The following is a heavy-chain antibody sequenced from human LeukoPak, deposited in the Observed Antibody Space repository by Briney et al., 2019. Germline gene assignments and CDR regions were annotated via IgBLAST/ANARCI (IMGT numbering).Heavy chain of an antibody. CDR1: GFTFSSYW. CDR3: ARADFWSGYLS. Sequence: GALRLSCAAPGFTFSSYWMHWVRQAPGKGLVWVSRINSDGSSTSYADSVKGRFTISRDNAKNTLYLQMNSLRAEDTVVYYCARADFWSGYLSWGQGTLVTVSS. V-gene: IGHV3-74*01. CDR2: INSDGSST. D-gene: IGHD3-3*01. J-gene: IGHJ4*02.